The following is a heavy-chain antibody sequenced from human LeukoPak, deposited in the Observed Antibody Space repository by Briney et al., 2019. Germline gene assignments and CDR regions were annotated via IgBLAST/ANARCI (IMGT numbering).Heavy chain of an antibody. CDR3: ALSSSPCCFDY. D-gene: IGHD6-6*01. Sequence: GGSLRLSCAASGFTFSSYAMSWVRQAPGKGLEWVSAISGSGGSTYYADSVKGRFTISRDNSKYTLYLQMNSLRAEDTAVYYCALSSSPCCFDYWGQGTLVTVSS. CDR2: ISGSGGST. CDR1: GFTFSSYA. V-gene: IGHV3-23*01. J-gene: IGHJ4*02.